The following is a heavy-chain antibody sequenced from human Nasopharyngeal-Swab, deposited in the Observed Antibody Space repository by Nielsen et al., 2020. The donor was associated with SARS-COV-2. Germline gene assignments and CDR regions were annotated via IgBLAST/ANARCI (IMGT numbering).Heavy chain of an antibody. D-gene: IGHD4-23*01. J-gene: IGHJ4*02. V-gene: IGHV1-8*01. CDR2: MNPNSGNT. Sequence: WVRQAPGQGLEWMGWMNPNSGNTGYAQKFQGRVTMTRNTSISTAYMELSSLRAEDTAVYYCARDVDYGGNSRFDYWGQGTLVTVSS. CDR3: ARDVDYGGNSRFDY.